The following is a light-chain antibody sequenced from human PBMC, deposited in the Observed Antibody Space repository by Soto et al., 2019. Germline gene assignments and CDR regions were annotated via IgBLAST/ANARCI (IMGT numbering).Light chain of an antibody. CDR2: DAS. CDR1: QSVSSY. V-gene: IGKV3-11*01. CDR3: QQRSNWPQWT. Sequence: EIVLTQSPATLSLSPGERATLSCRASQSVSSYLAWYQQKPGQAPRLLIYDASNRATGIPAMFSGSGSVTDFTLTISSLEPEDFAVYYCQQRSNWPQWTFGQGTKVEIK. J-gene: IGKJ1*01.